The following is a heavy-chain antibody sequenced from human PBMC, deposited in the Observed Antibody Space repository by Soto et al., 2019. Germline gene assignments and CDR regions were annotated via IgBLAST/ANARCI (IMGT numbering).Heavy chain of an antibody. CDR2: IIGSGGST. J-gene: IGHJ4*02. V-gene: IGHV3-23*01. CDR1: GCTISSYA. CDR3: VKKGGGHGGPFWSGYYLTEPEESDY. D-gene: IGHD3-3*01. Sequence: QAXETLILSCTASGCTISSYAMSWVRQAPGRGLEWVSAIIGSGGSTYYADSVKGRFTISRDNSKNTLYLQMNSLGAEDTAVYYCVKKGGGHGGPFWSGYYLTEPEESDYWGQGTLVTVSS.